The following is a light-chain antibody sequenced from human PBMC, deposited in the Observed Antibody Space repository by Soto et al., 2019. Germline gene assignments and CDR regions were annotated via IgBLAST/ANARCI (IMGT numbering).Light chain of an antibody. Sequence: QSALTQPASVSGSPGQSITISCTGTSSDVGGSGLVSWYQFHPGKAPKLLIFEGNKRPSGVSNRFSASKSGNTASLAISGLQAEDEADYHCCSYAGRSTVICGGGTQLTVL. CDR1: SSDVGGSGL. V-gene: IGLV2-23*01. CDR3: CSYAGRSTVI. CDR2: EGN. J-gene: IGLJ2*01.